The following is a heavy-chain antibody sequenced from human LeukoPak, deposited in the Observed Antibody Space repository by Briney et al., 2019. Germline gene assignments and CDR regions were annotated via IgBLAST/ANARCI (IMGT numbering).Heavy chain of an antibody. D-gene: IGHD6-13*01. Sequence: RTSETLSLTCTISDDSISNNRYFWAWIRQPPGKGLEWIGSINYSGRTYYNPSLKSRLTISVDTSKNQFSLKLSSVTAADTAVYYCARGLRYSSSWRPNPTPFDYWGQGTLVTVSS. CDR1: DDSISNNRYF. V-gene: IGHV4-39*07. CDR2: INYSGRT. J-gene: IGHJ4*02. CDR3: ARGLRYSSSWRPNPTPFDY.